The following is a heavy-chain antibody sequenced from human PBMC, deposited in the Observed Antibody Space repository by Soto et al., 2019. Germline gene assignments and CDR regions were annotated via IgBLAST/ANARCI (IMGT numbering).Heavy chain of an antibody. CDR2: VHHSGST. V-gene: IGHV4-34*01. J-gene: IGHJ4*02. Sequence: QVQLQQWGAGLLKPSETLSLTCSVYGGSFSGYYWSWIRQPPGQGLEWIGDVHHSGSTNYNPSLKSRVTISVDTSKNQFSLRLSSLIAADTAVYYCARDPVLAAIDYWGQGTLVTVSS. CDR3: ARDPVLAAIDY. CDR1: GGSFSGYY. D-gene: IGHD2-15*01.